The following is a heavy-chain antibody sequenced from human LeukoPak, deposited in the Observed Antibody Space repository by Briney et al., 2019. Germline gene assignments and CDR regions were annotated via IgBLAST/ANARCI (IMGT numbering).Heavy chain of an antibody. CDR1: GFTFSNYW. D-gene: IGHD5-12*01. CDR3: VRDGGVSGYDLLDY. CDR2: INQDGSKE. Sequence: GGSLRLSCAASGFTFSNYWMTWVRQAPGKGLEWVAHINQDGSKEYYMDPVKARFTISRDNAENSLSLQMNSLRAEDTAVYYCVRDGGVSGYDLLDYWGQGTLVTVSS. V-gene: IGHV3-7*01. J-gene: IGHJ4*02.